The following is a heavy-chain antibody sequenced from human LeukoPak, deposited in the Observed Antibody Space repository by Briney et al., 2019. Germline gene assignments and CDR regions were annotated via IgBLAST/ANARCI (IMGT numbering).Heavy chain of an antibody. V-gene: IGHV3-23*01. CDR3: AELGITMIGGV. CDR2: ISNNGGST. Sequence: GGSLRLSCAASGFTFSSYAMSWVRQAPGKGLEWVSGISNNGGSTYYADSVKGRFTISRDDAKNSLYLQMNSLRAEDTAVYYCAELGITMIGGVWGKGTTVTISS. J-gene: IGHJ6*04. D-gene: IGHD3-10*02. CDR1: GFTFSSYA.